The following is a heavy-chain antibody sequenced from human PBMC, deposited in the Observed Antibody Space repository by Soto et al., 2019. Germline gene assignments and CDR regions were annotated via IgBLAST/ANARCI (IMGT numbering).Heavy chain of an antibody. J-gene: IGHJ2*01. CDR2: IYSGGST. Sequence: EVQLVESGGGLIQPGGSLRLSCAASGFTVSSNYMNWVRQAPGKGLEWVSVIYSGGSTYYANSVRGRFIISRDNSNNTLYLQMHSLRAEDTAVYYCARGRPTGFDLLGRGTLVTVSS. V-gene: IGHV3-53*01. CDR3: ARGRPTGFDL. CDR1: GFTVSSNY.